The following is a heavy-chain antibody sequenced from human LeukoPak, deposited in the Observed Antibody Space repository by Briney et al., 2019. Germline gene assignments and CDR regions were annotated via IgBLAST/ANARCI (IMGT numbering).Heavy chain of an antibody. J-gene: IGHJ5*02. CDR1: GYTFTSYA. CDR2: MNPNSGNT. CDR3: AREGGSIDWFDP. Sequence: GASVKVSCKASGYTFTSYAMNWVRQAPGQGLEWMGGMNPNSGNTGYAQKFQGRVTMTRNTSISTAYMELSSLRSEDTAVYYCAREGGSIDWFDPWGQGTLVIVSS. V-gene: IGHV1-8*02. D-gene: IGHD3-16*01.